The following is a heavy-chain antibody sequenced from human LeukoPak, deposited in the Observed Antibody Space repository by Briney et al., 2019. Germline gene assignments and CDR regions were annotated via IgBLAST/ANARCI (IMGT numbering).Heavy chain of an antibody. Sequence: SETLSLTCTVFVGSLSNYYWSWIRQYQGQGLEWIGYIYYSGSTTYNPSLKSRVTISVDTSKNQFSLKLTSVTAADTAVYYCARAGGNRFDPWGQGILVTVSS. CDR1: VGSLSNYY. V-gene: IGHV4-59*01. CDR3: ARAGGNRFDP. D-gene: IGHD3-10*01. CDR2: IYYSGST. J-gene: IGHJ5*02.